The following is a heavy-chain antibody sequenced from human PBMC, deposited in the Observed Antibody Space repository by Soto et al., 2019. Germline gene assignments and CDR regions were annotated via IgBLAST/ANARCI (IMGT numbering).Heavy chain of an antibody. CDR3: ASHGSDY. J-gene: IGHJ4*02. D-gene: IGHD3-10*01. CDR1: GFTFSYYG. V-gene: IGHV3-33*01. Sequence: QVQLVESGGGVVQPGRSLRLSCAASGFTFSYYGMHWVRQAPGEGLEWVAVIWYDGSNKYYADSVKGRFTISRDNSKNTLFLQMNSLRAEDTAVYYCASHGSDYWGQGALVTVSS. CDR2: IWYDGSNK.